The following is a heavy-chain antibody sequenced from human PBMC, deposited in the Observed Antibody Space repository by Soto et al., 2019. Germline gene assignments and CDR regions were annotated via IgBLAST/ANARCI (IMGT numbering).Heavy chain of an antibody. CDR2: INSGNGDT. CDR3: XXXXXXXPNXPHYGMDV. J-gene: IGHJ6*02. CDR1: GYIFTGYV. Sequence: QVQLVQSGAEVQMPGASVRLSCKTSGYIFTGYVIHWVRQAPGQSLEWVGWINSGNGDTRYSQNFQGRVTITRDTPXRTXXXXXXXXXXXXXXXXXXXXXXXXXPNXPHYGMDVXXXGXXVTVS. V-gene: IGHV1-3*01.